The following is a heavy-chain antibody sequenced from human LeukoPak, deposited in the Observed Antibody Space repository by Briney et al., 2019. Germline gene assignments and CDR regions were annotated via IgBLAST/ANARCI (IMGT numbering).Heavy chain of an antibody. CDR3: ARSLLAAAGEFDY. Sequence: GGSLRLFCAASGLTVSSSYMSWVRQAPGKGLEWVADINQDGSEKYSVDSVKGRFTISRDNAKNSLYLQMNSLRAEDTAVYYCARSLLAAAGEFDYWGQGTLVTVSS. CDR2: INQDGSEK. V-gene: IGHV3-7*04. J-gene: IGHJ4*02. D-gene: IGHD6-13*01. CDR1: GLTVSSSY.